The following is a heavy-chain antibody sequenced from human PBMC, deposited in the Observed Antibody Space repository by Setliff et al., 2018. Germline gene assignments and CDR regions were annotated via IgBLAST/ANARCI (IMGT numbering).Heavy chain of an antibody. Sequence: SETLSLTCTVSGGSVNDYYWSWIRRPPGKGLEWIGYSYYLXATKYTPSXXGRVSISVDTAENQVSLKVNSVTAADTGVYYCARLNFWSGFWYFTLWGQGTPVTVSS. CDR1: GGSVNDYY. CDR2: SYYLXAT. CDR3: ARLNFWSGFWYFTL. V-gene: IGHV4-59*02. D-gene: IGHD3-3*01. J-gene: IGHJ4*02.